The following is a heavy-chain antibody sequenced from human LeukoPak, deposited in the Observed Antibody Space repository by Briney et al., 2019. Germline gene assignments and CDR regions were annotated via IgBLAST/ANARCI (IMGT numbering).Heavy chain of an antibody. CDR1: GGSISSSSYY. CDR2: IYYSGST. V-gene: IGHV4-39*01. D-gene: IGHD3-3*01. CDR3: ARGRTTIFGVVKYVDY. Sequence: PSETLSLTCTVSGGSISSSSYYWGWIRQPPGKGLEWIGSIYYSGSTYYNPSLKSRVTISVDTSKNQFSLKLSSVTAADTAVYYCARGRTTIFGVVKYVDYWGQGTLVTVSS. J-gene: IGHJ4*02.